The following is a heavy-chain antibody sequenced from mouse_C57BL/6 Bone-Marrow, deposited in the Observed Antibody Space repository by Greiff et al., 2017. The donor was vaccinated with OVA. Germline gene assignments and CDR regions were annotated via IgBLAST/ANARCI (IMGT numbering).Heavy chain of an antibody. D-gene: IGHD1-1*01. CDR1: GFNIKDDY. CDR2: IDPENGDT. Sequence: VQLQQSGAELVRPGASVKLSCTASGFNIKDDYMHWVKQRPEQGLEWIGWIDPENGDTEYASKFQGKATITADTSSNTAYLQLSSLTSEDTAVYYCTKGGSSYWYFDVWGTGTTVTVSP. J-gene: IGHJ1*03. V-gene: IGHV14-4*01. CDR3: TKGGSSYWYFDV.